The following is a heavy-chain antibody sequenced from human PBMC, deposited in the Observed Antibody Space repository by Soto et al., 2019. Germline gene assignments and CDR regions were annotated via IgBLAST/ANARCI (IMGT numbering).Heavy chain of an antibody. Sequence: EVQLVETGGGLIQPGGSLRLSCAASGFSVRTNYMSWVRQAPGKGLEWVSVFESGGSIYYADSVKGRFIISRDYAKNTVYLQMNSLRAEVTAVHYCARAGVTPDFFDYSGQGTLVTVSS. V-gene: IGHV3-53*02. J-gene: IGHJ4*02. D-gene: IGHD2-21*02. CDR1: GFSVRTNY. CDR3: ARAGVTPDFFDY. CDR2: FESGGSI.